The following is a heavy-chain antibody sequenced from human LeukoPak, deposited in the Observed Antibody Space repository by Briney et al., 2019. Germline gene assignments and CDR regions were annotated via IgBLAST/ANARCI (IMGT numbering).Heavy chain of an antibody. J-gene: IGHJ3*02. CDR2: INPNSGGT. D-gene: IGHD1-1*01. CDR1: GYTFTGYY. V-gene: IGHV1-2*02. Sequence: ASVKVSCKASGYTFTGYYMRWVRQAPGQGLEWMGWINPNSGGTNYAQKFQGRVTMTRDTSISTAYMELSRLRSDDTAVYYCARDLTTRHAFDIWGQGTMVTVSS. CDR3: ARDLTTRHAFDI.